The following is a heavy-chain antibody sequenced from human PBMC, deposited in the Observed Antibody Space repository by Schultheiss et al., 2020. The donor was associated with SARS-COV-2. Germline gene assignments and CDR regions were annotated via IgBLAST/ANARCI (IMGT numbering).Heavy chain of an antibody. CDR1: GFTFSSYA. CDR3: ARAARDYGDYVTPYWYFDL. D-gene: IGHD4-17*01. J-gene: IGHJ2*01. V-gene: IGHV3-30-3*01. CDR2: ISYDGSNK. Sequence: GESLKISCAASGFTFSSYAMHWVRQAPGKGLEWVAVISYDGSNKYYADSVKGRFTISRDNSKNTLYLQMNSLRAEDTAVYYCARAARDYGDYVTPYWYFDLWGRGTLVTVSS.